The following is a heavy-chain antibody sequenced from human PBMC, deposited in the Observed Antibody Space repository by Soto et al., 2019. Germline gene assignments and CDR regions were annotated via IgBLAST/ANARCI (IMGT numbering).Heavy chain of an antibody. CDR1: GDSVSKYY. V-gene: IGHV4-4*07. CDR2: IHSTRSP. D-gene: IGHD4-17*01. CDR3: ARSPAYGDYANLDT. Sequence: SEPRSLTCTVSGDSVSKYYWNWIRQPSGKGLEWIGRIHSTRSPNYNPSLKSRVTMSVDTSKNQFSLKLNLTSVTAADTAVCYCARSPAYGDYANLDTWGQGNLVTVSS. J-gene: IGHJ5*02.